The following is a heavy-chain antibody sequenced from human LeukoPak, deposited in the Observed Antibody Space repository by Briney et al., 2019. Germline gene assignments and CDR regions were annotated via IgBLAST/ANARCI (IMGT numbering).Heavy chain of an antibody. D-gene: IGHD3-10*01. CDR3: AKGPNFGSWRALDY. Sequence: GGSLRLSCAASGFTFSSFSMNWVREAPREGLEWVSYISSTNNTIYYADSVKGRFTISRDRSRNTLYLQLNSLRPDDTAVYYCAKGPNFGSWRALDYWGQGSLVTVSS. CDR2: ISSTNNTI. CDR1: GFTFSSFS. J-gene: IGHJ4*02. V-gene: IGHV3-48*01.